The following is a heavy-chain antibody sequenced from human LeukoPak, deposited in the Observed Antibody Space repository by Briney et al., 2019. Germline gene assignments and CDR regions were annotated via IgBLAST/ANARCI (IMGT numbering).Heavy chain of an antibody. D-gene: IGHD3-10*01. V-gene: IGHV4-4*07. Sequence: SETLSLTCTVSGGSISSYYWSWTRQPAGKGLEWIGRIYSSGSTNYNPSLKSRVTMSVDTSKNQFSLRLSSVTAADTAVYYCARGIYYYGSGDAFDIWGQGTMVTVSP. J-gene: IGHJ3*02. CDR2: IYSSGST. CDR1: GGSISSYY. CDR3: ARGIYYYGSGDAFDI.